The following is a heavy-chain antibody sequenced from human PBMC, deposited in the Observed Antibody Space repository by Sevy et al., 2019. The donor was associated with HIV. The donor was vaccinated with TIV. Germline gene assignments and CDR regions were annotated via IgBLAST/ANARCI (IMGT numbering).Heavy chain of an antibody. Sequence: GGSLRLSCAASGFTFSNYYMSWIRQAPGKGLEWVSNIGSSGSNIYYADSVRGRFTITRDNAKNSLYLQMNSLRAEDTAVYYCARGTNYYESSGPSSFDYWGQGTLVTVSS. V-gene: IGHV3-11*01. J-gene: IGHJ4*02. CDR1: GFTFSNYY. CDR2: IGSSGSNI. CDR3: ARGTNYYESSGPSSFDY. D-gene: IGHD3-22*01.